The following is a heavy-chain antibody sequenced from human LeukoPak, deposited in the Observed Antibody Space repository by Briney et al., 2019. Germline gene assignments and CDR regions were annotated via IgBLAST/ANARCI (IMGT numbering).Heavy chain of an antibody. Sequence: PGGSLRLSCTASGFTFSDYAMTWVRQAPGKGLEWVGFIRSKAFGGTTEYGASVTGRVTISRDDSKNIAYLQMNSLNTEDSAVYYCTRESSPWDTDYDYMDVWGQGTTVTVSS. CDR1: GFTFSDYA. V-gene: IGHV3-49*04. CDR2: IRSKAFGGTT. CDR3: TRESSPWDTDYDYMDV. J-gene: IGHJ6*02. D-gene: IGHD4/OR15-4a*01.